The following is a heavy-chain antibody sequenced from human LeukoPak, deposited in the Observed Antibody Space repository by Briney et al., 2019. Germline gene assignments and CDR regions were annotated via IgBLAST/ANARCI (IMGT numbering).Heavy chain of an antibody. D-gene: IGHD3-22*01. CDR1: GFTFSSYI. Sequence: GGSLRLSCAASGFTFSSYIMSWVRQAPGKGLEWVSSISSSSSYIYYADSVKGRFTISRDNAKNSLYLQMNSLRAEDTAVYYCARVRDSSGYPAASSYWGQGTLVTVSS. V-gene: IGHV3-21*01. CDR3: ARVRDSSGYPAASSY. CDR2: ISSSSSYI. J-gene: IGHJ4*02.